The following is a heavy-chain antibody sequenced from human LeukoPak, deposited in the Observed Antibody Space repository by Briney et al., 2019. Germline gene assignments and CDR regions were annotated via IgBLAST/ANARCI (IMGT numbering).Heavy chain of an antibody. Sequence: GASVTVSFKASGYTFTVYYVHWVRQAPGQGLEWLGWINPNSGGTNYAQKFQGRVTMTRDTSISTAYMELSRLRSDDTAVYYCARGGYSSGWRFEFDPWGQGTLVTVSS. CDR1: GYTFTVYY. V-gene: IGHV1-2*02. CDR3: ARGGYSSGWRFEFDP. J-gene: IGHJ5*02. CDR2: INPNSGGT. D-gene: IGHD6-19*01.